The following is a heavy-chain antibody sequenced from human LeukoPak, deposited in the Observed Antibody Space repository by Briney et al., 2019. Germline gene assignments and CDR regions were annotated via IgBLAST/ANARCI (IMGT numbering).Heavy chain of an antibody. D-gene: IGHD6-19*01. CDR1: GFTFSSYG. J-gene: IGHJ5*02. V-gene: IGHV3-33*01. Sequence: GGSLRLSCAASGFTFSSYGMHWVRQAPGKGLEWVAVIWYDGSNKYYADSVKGRFTISRDNSKNTLYLQMNSLRAEDTAVYYCAAIAVALWGFDPWGQGTLVTVSS. CDR3: AAIAVALWGFDP. CDR2: IWYDGSNK.